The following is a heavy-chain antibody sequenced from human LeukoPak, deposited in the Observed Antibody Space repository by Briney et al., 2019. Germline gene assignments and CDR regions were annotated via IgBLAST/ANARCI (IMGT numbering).Heavy chain of an antibody. Sequence: TSETLSLTCAVYGGSFSGFYWSWIRHSPGKGLEWIGEINHSGSTNYNPSLKSRVAISVDASKDQFSLKLNSVTAADTAVYYCARGKPRINYYYYYGMDVWGQGTTVTVSS. CDR3: ARGKPRINYYYYYGMDV. D-gene: IGHD1-14*01. J-gene: IGHJ6*02. V-gene: IGHV4-34*01. CDR2: INHSGST. CDR1: GGSFSGFY.